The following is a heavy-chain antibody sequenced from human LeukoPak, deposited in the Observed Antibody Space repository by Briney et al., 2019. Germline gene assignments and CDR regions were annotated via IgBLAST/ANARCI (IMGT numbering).Heavy chain of an antibody. CDR1: GGSISSYY. CDR2: IYYSGST. D-gene: IGHD1-26*01. CDR3: ARNGGYAYYFDY. Sequence: SETLSLTCTVSGGSISSYYWSWIRQPPGKGLEWIGYIYYSGSTYNNPSLKSRVTISVDTSKNQFSLKLRSVTAADTAFYYCARNGGYAYYFDYWGQGTLVTVSS. V-gene: IGHV4-59*04. J-gene: IGHJ4*02.